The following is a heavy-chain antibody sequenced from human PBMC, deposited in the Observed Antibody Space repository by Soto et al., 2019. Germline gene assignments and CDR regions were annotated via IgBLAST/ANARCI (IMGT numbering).Heavy chain of an antibody. CDR1: GYTFTSYA. D-gene: IGHD6-19*01. Sequence: GASVKVSCKASGYTFTSYAMHWVRQAPGQRLEWMGWINAGNGNTKYSQKFQGRVTITRDTSASTAYMELSSLRSEDTAVYYCARVQGSGWYDAFDIWGQGTMVTVSS. CDR3: ARVQGSGWYDAFDI. CDR2: INAGNGNT. J-gene: IGHJ3*02. V-gene: IGHV1-3*01.